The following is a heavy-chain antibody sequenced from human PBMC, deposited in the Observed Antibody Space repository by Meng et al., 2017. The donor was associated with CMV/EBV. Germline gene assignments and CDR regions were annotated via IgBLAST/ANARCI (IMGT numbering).Heavy chain of an antibody. V-gene: IGHV4-34*01. CDR3: ARGRYYYDSSGYAYFDY. CDR1: GGSFSGYY. Sequence: GSLRLSCAVYGGSFSGYYWSWIRQPPGKGLEWIGEINHSGSTNYNPSLKSRVTISVDTSKNQFSLKLSSVTAADTAVYYCARGRYYYDSSGYAYFDYWGQGTLVTVPQ. D-gene: IGHD3-22*01. CDR2: INHSGST. J-gene: IGHJ4*02.